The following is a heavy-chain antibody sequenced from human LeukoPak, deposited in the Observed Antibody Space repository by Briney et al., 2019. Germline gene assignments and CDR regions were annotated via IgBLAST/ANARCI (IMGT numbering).Heavy chain of an antibody. Sequence: GGSLRLSCAASGFTFSSYAMNWVRQAPGKGLEWVAVISYDGSNKYYADSVKGRFTISRDNSKNTLYLQMNSLRAEDTAVYYCARVAPTVNTAYYYYMDVWGKGTTVTVSS. CDR2: ISYDGSNK. CDR3: ARVAPTVNTAYYYYMDV. D-gene: IGHD4-17*01. V-gene: IGHV3-30-3*01. J-gene: IGHJ6*03. CDR1: GFTFSSYA.